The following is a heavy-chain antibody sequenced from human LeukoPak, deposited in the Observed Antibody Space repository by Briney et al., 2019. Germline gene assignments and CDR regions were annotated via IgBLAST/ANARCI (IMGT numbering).Heavy chain of an antibody. V-gene: IGHV3-48*01. CDR1: GFTFSSCG. D-gene: IGHD6-19*01. CDR2: ISSSSSTI. CDR3: ASPYSSGWYNWSDP. J-gene: IGHJ5*02. Sequence: GGSLRLSCAASGFTFSSCGMNGVRRARGKGLEWVSYISSSSSTIYSAPSVKGRFTISRDNAKNSLYLQLSSLRAEDTAVYYCASPYSSGWYNWSDPWGQGTLVTVSS.